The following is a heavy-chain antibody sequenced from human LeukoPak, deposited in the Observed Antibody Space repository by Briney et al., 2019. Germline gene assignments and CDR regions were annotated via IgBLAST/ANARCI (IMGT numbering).Heavy chain of an antibody. Sequence: GGSLRLSCGASGFPFSSYSMNWVRQAPGKGLEWVSYISSSGSTIYYADSVKGRFNISRDNARNSLYLQMHSLRAEDTAVYYCAREGMMITFGGPWRYFDYWGRGTLVTVSS. D-gene: IGHD3-16*01. CDR3: AREGMMITFGGPWRYFDY. CDR1: GFPFSSYS. CDR2: ISSSGSTI. J-gene: IGHJ4*02. V-gene: IGHV3-48*04.